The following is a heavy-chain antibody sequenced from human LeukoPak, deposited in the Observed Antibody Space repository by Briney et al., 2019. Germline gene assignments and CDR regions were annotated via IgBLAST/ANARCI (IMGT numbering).Heavy chain of an antibody. D-gene: IGHD6-13*01. J-gene: IGHJ5*02. V-gene: IGHV3-74*01. CDR2: INSDGSNT. Sequence: GGSLRLSCAASGFTFSSYWMHWVRQAPGKGLVWVSRINSDGSNTSYADSVKGRFTISRDNAKNTLYLQMNSLRAEDTAVYYCARIESSWYGYNWFDPWGQGTLVTVSS. CDR1: GFTFSSYW. CDR3: ARIESSWYGYNWFDP.